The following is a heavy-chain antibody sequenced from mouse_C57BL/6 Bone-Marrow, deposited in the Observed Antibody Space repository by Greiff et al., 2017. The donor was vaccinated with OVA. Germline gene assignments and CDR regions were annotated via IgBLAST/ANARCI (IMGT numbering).Heavy chain of an antibody. CDR1: GYTFTDYN. Sequence: EVMLVESGPELVKPGASVKMSCKASGYTFTDYNMHWVKQSHGKSLEWIGYINPNNGGTSYNQKFKGKATLTVNKSSSTAYMELRSLTSEDSAVYYCARSYDGDYHWYFDGWGTGTTVTVSS. J-gene: IGHJ1*03. D-gene: IGHD2-3*01. CDR2: INPNNGGT. V-gene: IGHV1-22*01. CDR3: ARSYDGDYHWYFDG.